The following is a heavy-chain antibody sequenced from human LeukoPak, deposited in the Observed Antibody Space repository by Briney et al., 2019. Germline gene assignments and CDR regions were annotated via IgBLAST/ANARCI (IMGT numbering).Heavy chain of an antibody. Sequence: PGGSLRLSCAASGFTFSNARMSWVRQAPGKGLEWVGRIKSKTDGGTTDYAAPVRGRFIISRDDSRNTVYLQMNSLKFEDTAMYYCTRRSTIWGRGTRVTVSS. J-gene: IGHJ4*02. CDR3: TRRSTI. V-gene: IGHV3-15*01. CDR2: IKSKTDGGTT. CDR1: GFTFSNAR. D-gene: IGHD5-24*01.